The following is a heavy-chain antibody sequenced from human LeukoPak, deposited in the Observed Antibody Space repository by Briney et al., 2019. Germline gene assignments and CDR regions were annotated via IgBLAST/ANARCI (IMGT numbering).Heavy chain of an antibody. V-gene: IGHV3-48*02. D-gene: IGHD6-13*01. J-gene: IGHJ4*02. Sequence: PGRSLRLSCAASGFTFSTYSMNWVRQAPGKGLEWVSYISSSSSTIYYTDSVKGRFTISRDNAKNSLYLQMNSLRDEDTAVYYCARAGIIVVDGTFDYWGQGTLVTVSS. CDR3: ARAGIIVVDGTFDY. CDR2: ISSSSSTI. CDR1: GFTFSTYS.